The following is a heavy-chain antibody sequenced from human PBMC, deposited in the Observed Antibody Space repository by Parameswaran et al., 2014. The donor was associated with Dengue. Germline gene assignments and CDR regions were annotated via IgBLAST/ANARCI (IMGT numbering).Heavy chain of an antibody. CDR2: IYTSGST. Sequence: ETLSLTCTVSGGSISSYYWSWIRQPAGKGLEWIGRIYTSGSTNYNPSLKSRVTMSVDTSKNQFSLKLSSVTAADTAVYYCARDTIVATITYYYYYGMDVWGQGTTVTVSS. CDR1: GGSISSYY. J-gene: IGHJ6*02. CDR3: ARDTIVATITYYYYYGMDV. D-gene: IGHD5-12*01. V-gene: IGHV4-4*07.